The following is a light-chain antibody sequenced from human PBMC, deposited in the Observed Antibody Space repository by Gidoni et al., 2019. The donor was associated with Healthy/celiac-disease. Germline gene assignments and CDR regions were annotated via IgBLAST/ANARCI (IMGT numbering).Light chain of an antibody. Sequence: EIVLTQSPGTLSLSPGERATLSCRASQSVSSSYLAWYQQKPGRAPRLLIYGASSRATGIPDRFSGSGAGTEFTLTISRLEPEDFAVYYCQQYGSSPPITFGGGTKVEIK. CDR3: QQYGSSPPIT. CDR2: GAS. CDR1: QSVSSSY. V-gene: IGKV3-20*01. J-gene: IGKJ4*01.